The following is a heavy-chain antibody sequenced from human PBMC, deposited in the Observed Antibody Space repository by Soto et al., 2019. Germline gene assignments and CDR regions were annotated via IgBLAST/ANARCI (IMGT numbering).Heavy chain of an antibody. Sequence: EVQLLESGGGLVQPGGSLRLSCAASGFTFSSYGMSWVRQAPGKGLEWVSGISGSGGSTYYADSVKGRFTISRDNPKNTVYLQMNSLRAEETAVYYCAKEGRYSSSRGYFDYWGQGNLVTVSS. D-gene: IGHD6-13*01. V-gene: IGHV3-23*01. CDR2: ISGSGGST. J-gene: IGHJ4*02. CDR1: GFTFSSYG. CDR3: AKEGRYSSSRGYFDY.